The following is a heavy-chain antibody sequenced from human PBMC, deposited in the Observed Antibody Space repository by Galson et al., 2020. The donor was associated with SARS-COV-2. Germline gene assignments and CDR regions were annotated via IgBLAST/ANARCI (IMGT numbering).Heavy chain of an antibody. CDR3: ARHSWITWDSWFGELWFDT. J-gene: IGHJ5*02. CDR2: FYTTRTT. Sequence: ETSETLSLTCTVSGDSISSSYWSWVRQPPGKGLEWIGYFYTTRTTNYNPSLKSRVTISLGTSRNQFSLRVNSVTAADTAVYYCARHSWITWDSWFGELWFDTWGQGKLVTVSS. V-gene: IGHV4-59*08. D-gene: IGHD3-10*01. CDR1: GDSISSSY.